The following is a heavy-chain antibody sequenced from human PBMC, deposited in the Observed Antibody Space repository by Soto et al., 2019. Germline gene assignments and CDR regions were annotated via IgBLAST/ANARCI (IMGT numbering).Heavy chain of an antibody. D-gene: IGHD6-19*01. CDR1: GFTFSSYG. CDR3: AKVSGSTGWFNDY. V-gene: IGHV3-23*01. CDR2: ISGNGAGT. J-gene: IGHJ4*02. Sequence: PGGSLRLSCAASGFTFSSYGMHWVRQAPGKGLEWVSSISGNGAGTYYTVSVKARFTFSRDISKNTLFLQINTLRAEDTAVYYCAKVSGSTGWFNDYWGQGPLFTFSS.